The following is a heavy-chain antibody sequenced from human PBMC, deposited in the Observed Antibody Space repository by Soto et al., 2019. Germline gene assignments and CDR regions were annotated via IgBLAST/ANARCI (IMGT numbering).Heavy chain of an antibody. CDR2: ISAYNGNT. CDR1: GYTFTSYG. D-gene: IGHD3-22*01. V-gene: IGHV1-18*01. CDR3: ARISYYDSSGYYYFVFLTNYPTTRTPEYYFDY. Sequence: ASVKVSCKASGYTFTSYGISWVRQAPGQGLEWMGWISAYNGNTNYAQKLQGRVTMTTDTSTSTAYMELRSLRSDDTAVYYCARISYYDSSGYYYFVFLTNYPTTRTPEYYFDYWGQGTLVTVSS. J-gene: IGHJ4*02.